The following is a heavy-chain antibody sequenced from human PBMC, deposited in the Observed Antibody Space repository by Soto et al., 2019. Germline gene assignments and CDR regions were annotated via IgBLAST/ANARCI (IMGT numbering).Heavy chain of an antibody. Sequence: QVQLQESGPGRVKPSETLSLTCTVSGGSISPYYWSWIRQSPGKGLEWIGYIYYRGNTDYNPSFKSRVTISVDTSKNQFSLRLSSVTAADTAVYYCARHPGYYDVLTGYSTYYFDSWGQGTLVTVSS. V-gene: IGHV4-59*08. J-gene: IGHJ4*02. CDR3: ARHPGYYDVLTGYSTYYFDS. CDR1: GGSISPYY. CDR2: IYYRGNT. D-gene: IGHD3-9*01.